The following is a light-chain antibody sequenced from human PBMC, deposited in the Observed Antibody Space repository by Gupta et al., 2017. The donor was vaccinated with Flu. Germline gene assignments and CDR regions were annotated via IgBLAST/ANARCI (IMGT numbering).Light chain of an antibody. CDR1: HSDVGGYHF. V-gene: IGLV2-14*01. Sequence: QSALTQPASVSGSPGQSITISCSGTHSDVGGYHFVTWYQHHPGRAPKLLIYEVTNRPFEISDRFSGSKSGNTASLTISGLQPEDEADYFCSSYTDANTWVFGSGSRVTVL. CDR2: EVT. J-gene: IGLJ1*01. CDR3: SSYTDANTWV.